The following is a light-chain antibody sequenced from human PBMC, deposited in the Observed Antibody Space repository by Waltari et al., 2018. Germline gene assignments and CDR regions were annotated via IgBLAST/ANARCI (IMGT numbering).Light chain of an antibody. CDR1: SSDVGGYHY. J-gene: IGLJ2*01. CDR2: EVS. Sequence: QSALTQPPSASGSPGQSVTIPCTGTSSDVGGYHYVSWYQQHPGKAPKLMISEVSTRPSGVPDRFSGSKSGNTASLTVSGLQAEDEADYYCSSYAGSNNLVFGGGTKLTVL. CDR3: SSYAGSNNLV. V-gene: IGLV2-8*01.